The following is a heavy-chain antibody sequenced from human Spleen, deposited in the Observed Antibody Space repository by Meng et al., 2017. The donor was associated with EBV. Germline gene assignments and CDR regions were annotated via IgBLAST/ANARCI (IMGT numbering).Heavy chain of an antibody. D-gene: IGHD2-2*01. CDR1: GYTFSRYG. CDR3: ARARRYCSSTSCYPNWFDP. CDR2: CSAYNGNT. V-gene: IGHV1-18*01. J-gene: IGHJ5*02. Sequence: KKLCALVEASFRVSGYTFSRYGRSWWRKAPRQVIEWMRWCSAYNGNTNYAEKFQGRVTMTTDTSTSKAYMELRSVISDDTAVYYCARARRYCSSTSCYPNWFDPWGQGTLVTVPS.